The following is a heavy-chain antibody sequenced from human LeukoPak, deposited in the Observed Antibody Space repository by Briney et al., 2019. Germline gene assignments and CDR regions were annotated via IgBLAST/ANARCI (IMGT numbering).Heavy chain of an antibody. V-gene: IGHV1-69*05. D-gene: IGHD5-18*01. CDR3: ARGEDTAMASIDY. Sequence: ASVKVSCKASGGTFSSYAISWVRLAPGQGLEWMGGIIPIFGTANYAQKFQGRVTITTDESTSTAYMELSSLRSEDTAVYYCARGEDTAMASIDYWGQGTLVTVSS. CDR2: IIPIFGTA. CDR1: GGTFSSYA. J-gene: IGHJ4*02.